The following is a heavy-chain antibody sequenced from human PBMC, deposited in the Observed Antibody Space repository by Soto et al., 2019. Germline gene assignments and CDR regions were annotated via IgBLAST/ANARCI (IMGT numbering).Heavy chain of an antibody. CDR3: ARDRSAMAYYYYYGMDV. D-gene: IGHD5-18*01. V-gene: IGHV3-21*01. CDR1: GFTFSSYS. CDR2: ISSSSSYI. J-gene: IGHJ6*02. Sequence: LRLSCAASGFTFSSYSMNWVRQAPGKGLEWVSSISSSSSYIYYADSVKGRFTISRDNAKNSLYLQMNSLRAEDAAVYYCARDRSAMAYYYYYGMDVWGQGTTVTAP.